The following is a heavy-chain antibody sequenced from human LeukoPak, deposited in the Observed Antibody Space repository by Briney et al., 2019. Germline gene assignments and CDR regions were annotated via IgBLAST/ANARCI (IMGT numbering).Heavy chain of an antibody. CDR3: ARVGGTTRGNMWFDP. CDR2: ISAYNANT. D-gene: IGHD1-26*01. V-gene: IGHV1-18*01. Sequence: ASVKVSCKAAGYTFTSYGLSWVRQAPGQGLEWMGWISAYNANTNYAQKLQGRVSMTTDTSTSTAYMELRSLRSDDTAVYYCARVGGTTRGNMWFDPWGQGTLVTVSS. CDR1: GYTFTSYG. J-gene: IGHJ5*02.